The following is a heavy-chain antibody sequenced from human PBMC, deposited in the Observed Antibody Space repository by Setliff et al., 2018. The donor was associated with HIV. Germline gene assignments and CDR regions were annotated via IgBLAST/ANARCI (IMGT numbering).Heavy chain of an antibody. J-gene: IGHJ4*02. CDR2: IDHGGST. CDR3: ARVKTTYFGSGSYNDY. CDR1: GFTFSSYAM. V-gene: IGHV4-4*02. D-gene: IGHD3-10*01. Sequence: GSLRLSCAASGFTFSSYAMSWVRQPPGKGLEWIGEIDHGGSTTYNPSLQSRVTISVDKSKNQFSLKLTSVTAADTAVYYCARVKTTYFGSGSYNDYWGQGTLVTVS.